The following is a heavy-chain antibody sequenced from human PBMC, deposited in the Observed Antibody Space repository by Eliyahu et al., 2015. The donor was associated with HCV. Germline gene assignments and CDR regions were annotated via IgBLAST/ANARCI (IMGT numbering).Heavy chain of an antibody. J-gene: IGHJ3*01. CDR3: VMAAGSDPADV. CDR2: ISHDGNTI. V-gene: IGHV3-64D*08. D-gene: IGHD6-13*01. CDR1: GFIFXGRS. Sequence: EVQLVESGGGLVQPGXSLRLSXSAFGFIFXGRSMHWVRQAPGKGPEYVSAISHDGNTIFYADSVRGRFAISRDNSKGILYLQMASLRPDDTAVYYCVMAAGSDPADVWGQGTMVTVSS.